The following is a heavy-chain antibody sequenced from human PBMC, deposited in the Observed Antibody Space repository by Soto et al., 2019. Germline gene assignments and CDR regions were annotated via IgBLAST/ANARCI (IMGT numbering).Heavy chain of an antibody. V-gene: IGHV1-18*01. CDR1: GYTFTSYG. Sequence: XSVKVSYNASGYTFTSYGISLVRHSPGQGLEWMGWISAYNGNTNYAQKLQGRVTMTTDTSTSTAYMELRSLRSEDTAVYYCAREWELLYYYYYGMDVWGQGTTVTVSS. D-gene: IGHD1-26*01. CDR2: ISAYNGNT. CDR3: AREWELLYYYYYGMDV. J-gene: IGHJ6*02.